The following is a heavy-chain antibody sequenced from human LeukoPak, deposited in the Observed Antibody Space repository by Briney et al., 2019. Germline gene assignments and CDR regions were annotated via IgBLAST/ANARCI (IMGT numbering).Heavy chain of an antibody. CDR2: INDTGHA. V-gene: IGHV4-34*01. D-gene: IGHD3-3*01. CDR1: GASFRAYY. J-gene: IGHJ2*01. Sequence: PSETLSLTCAVYGASFRAYYWSWTRQAPGKGLQWIGEINDTGHARYNASLKSRVTMSVDTSKNQFSLKLKSVTAADTAVYYCASSRDLYHDAFTSYWYFDVWGRGSRVTVSS. CDR3: ASSRDLYHDAFTSYWYFDV.